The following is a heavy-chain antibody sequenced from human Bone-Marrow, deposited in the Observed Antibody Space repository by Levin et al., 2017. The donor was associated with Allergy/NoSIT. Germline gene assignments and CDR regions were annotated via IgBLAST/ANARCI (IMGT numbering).Heavy chain of an antibody. V-gene: IGHV3-48*01. CDR2: ISSSSSTI. Sequence: GGSLRLSCAASGFTFSSYSMNWVRQAPGKGLEWVSYISSSSSTIYYADSVKGRFTISRDNAKNSLYLQMNSLRAEDTAVYYCAREINPKMYYYDSSGINWFDPWGQGTLVTVSS. J-gene: IGHJ5*02. CDR3: AREINPKMYYYDSSGINWFDP. CDR1: GFTFSSYS. D-gene: IGHD3-22*01.